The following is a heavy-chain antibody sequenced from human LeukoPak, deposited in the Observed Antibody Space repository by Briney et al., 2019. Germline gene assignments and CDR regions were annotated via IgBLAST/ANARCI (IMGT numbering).Heavy chain of an antibody. V-gene: IGHV3-7*01. CDR2: IKQDGSEK. J-gene: IGHJ4*02. CDR1: GFTFSSYW. D-gene: IGHD5-18*01. Sequence: GGSLRLSCAASGFTFSSYWMSWGRQGPGEGLEEVANIKQDGSEKNYVDSVKGRFTISRDNAKISLYLQMNSLRAEDTAVYYCARSLWPEDYWGQGTLVTVSS. CDR3: ARSLWPEDY.